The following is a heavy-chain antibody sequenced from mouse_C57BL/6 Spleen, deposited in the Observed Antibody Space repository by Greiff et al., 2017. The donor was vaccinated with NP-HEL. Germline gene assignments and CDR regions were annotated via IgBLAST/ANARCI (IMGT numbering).Heavy chain of an antibody. J-gene: IGHJ2*01. CDR3: ARDYPVYYFDY. CDR1: GYTFTSYW. D-gene: IGHD2-4*01. V-gene: IGHV1-64*01. CDR2: IHPNSGST. Sequence: QVQLQQPGAELVKPGASVKLSCKASGYTFTSYWMHWVKQRPGQGLEWIGMIHPNSGSTNYNEKFKSKATLTVDKCSSTAYMQHSSQTSEDSADDSCARDYPVYYFDYWGHGTTLTVSS.